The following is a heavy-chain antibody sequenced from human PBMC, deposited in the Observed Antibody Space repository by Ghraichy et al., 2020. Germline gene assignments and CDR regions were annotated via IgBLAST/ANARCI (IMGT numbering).Heavy chain of an antibody. Sequence: SETLSLTCTVSGGSISSSSYYWGWIRQPPGKGLEWIGSIYYSGSTYYNPSLKSRVTISVDTSKNQFSLKLSSVTAADTAVYYCARHAGLLWFGGYGMDVWGQGTTVTVSS. J-gene: IGHJ6*02. CDR1: GGSISSSSYY. CDR3: ARHAGLLWFGGYGMDV. CDR2: IYYSGST. V-gene: IGHV4-39*01. D-gene: IGHD3-10*01.